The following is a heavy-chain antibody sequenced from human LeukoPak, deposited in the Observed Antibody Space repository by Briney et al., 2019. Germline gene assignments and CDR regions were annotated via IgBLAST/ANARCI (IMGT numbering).Heavy chain of an antibody. V-gene: IGHV3-7*01. J-gene: IGHJ3*02. CDR1: GFMFSKYW. CDR2: IRGDGSVK. D-gene: IGHD3-22*01. Sequence: PGGSLRLSCEASGFMFSKYWMTWVRQAPEKGVEWVANIRGDGSVKYLLDSVKGRFSISRDNAKNSLSLEMNNLRAEDTAVYYCSRDANYYDSSRHYFDAFDIWGRGTMVTVSS. CDR3: SRDANYYDSSRHYFDAFDI.